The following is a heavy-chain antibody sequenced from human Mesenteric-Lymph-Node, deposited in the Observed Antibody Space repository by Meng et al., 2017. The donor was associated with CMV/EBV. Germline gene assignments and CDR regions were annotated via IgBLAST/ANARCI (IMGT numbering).Heavy chain of an antibody. CDR3: ARDATTRFDY. CDR1: GYSISSGYY. CDR2: IYRSGST. J-gene: IGHJ4*02. D-gene: IGHD4-11*01. V-gene: IGHV4-38-2*02. Sequence: SETLSLTCTVSGYSISSGYYWGWIRQPPGKGLEWIGSIYRSGSTYYNPSLKSRVTISVDTSKNQFSLKLTSVTAADTAVYYCARDATTRFDYWGQGTLVTVSS.